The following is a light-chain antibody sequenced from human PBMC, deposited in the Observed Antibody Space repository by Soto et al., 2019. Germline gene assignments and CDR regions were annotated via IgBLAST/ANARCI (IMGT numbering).Light chain of an antibody. CDR2: AAS. J-gene: IGKJ1*01. CDR3: QQSYSTTWT. CDR1: QGISTY. V-gene: IGKV1-39*01. Sequence: QMTQSPSSLSASVGDRVTIPCRASQGISTYLNWYQQKPGKAPKLLIYAASSLQSGVPSRFSGSGSETDFTLTISSLQPEDFATYSCQQSYSTTWTFGQGTMV.